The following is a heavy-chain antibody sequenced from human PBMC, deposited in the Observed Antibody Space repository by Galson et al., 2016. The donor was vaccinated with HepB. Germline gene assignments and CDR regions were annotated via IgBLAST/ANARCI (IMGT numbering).Heavy chain of an antibody. J-gene: IGHJ4*02. V-gene: IGHV3-33*01. CDR2: SWYDGTSD. CDR1: GLSLSNHG. CDR3: VRDKGIAVVLDN. D-gene: IGHD6-19*01. Sequence: SLRLSCAASGLSLSNHGVHWVRQAPGKGLEWVAVSWYDGTSDYYADSVKGRFTISRDTSKNMVQLQMNSLRAEDSALYYCVRDKGIAVVLDNWGRGTLVTVSS.